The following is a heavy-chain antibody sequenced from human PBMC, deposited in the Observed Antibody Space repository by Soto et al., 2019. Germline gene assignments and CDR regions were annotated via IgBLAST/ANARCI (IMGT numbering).Heavy chain of an antibody. V-gene: IGHV1-3*01. CDR1: GYTFTIYA. CDR2: IXAGNGXT. CDR3: ARGITLPTPLDY. Sequence: EXXVXVSCKASGYTFTIYAMHWVRQAPGQRLEWMGWIXAGNGXTKYSQKFQGXXTIPRDTXXSTDYMELSSLRSEDTAVYYCARGITLPTPLDYWGQGTLVTVSS. D-gene: IGHD1-20*01. J-gene: IGHJ4*02.